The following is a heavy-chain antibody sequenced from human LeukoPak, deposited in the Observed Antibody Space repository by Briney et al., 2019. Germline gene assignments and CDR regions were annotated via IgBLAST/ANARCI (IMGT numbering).Heavy chain of an antibody. CDR3: ARVLIDSYYVVDY. V-gene: IGHV4-59*01. J-gene: IGHJ4*02. D-gene: IGHD3-22*01. Sequence: ASETLSLTCTVSGGSISPYYWSWIRQPPGKGLEWIGYIYYSGSTNYNPSLKSRATISVDRSRNQFSLKLTSVTATDAAVYYCARVLIDSYYVVDYWGQGTLVTVSS. CDR2: IYYSGST. CDR1: GGSISPYY.